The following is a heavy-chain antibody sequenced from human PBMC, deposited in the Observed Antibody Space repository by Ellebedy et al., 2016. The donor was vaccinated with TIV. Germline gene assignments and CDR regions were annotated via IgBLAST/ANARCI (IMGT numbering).Heavy chain of an antibody. J-gene: IGHJ6*02. CDR2: ISGYNGNT. V-gene: IGHV1-18*01. Sequence: ASVKVSCXASGYTFSSYGISWVRQAPGQGLEWMGWISGYNGNTNYAQKLQGRVTMITDTSTSTAYMELRSLRSDDTAVYYCARTVGYCSSRISCYGTNGMDVWGQGTTVTVSS. D-gene: IGHD2-2*01. CDR3: ARTVGYCSSRISCYGTNGMDV. CDR1: GYTFSSYG.